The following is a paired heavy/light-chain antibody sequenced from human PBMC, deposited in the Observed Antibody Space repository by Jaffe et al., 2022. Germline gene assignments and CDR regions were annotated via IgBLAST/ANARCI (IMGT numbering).Heavy chain of an antibody. CDR3: ARVRSGALRWGASGYYFDY. Sequence: QVQLQQWGAGLLKPSETLSLTCAVYGGSFSGYYWSWIRQPPGKGLEWIGEINHSGSTNYNPSLKSRVTISVDTSKNQFSLKLSSVTAADTAVYYCARVRSGALRWGASGYYFDYWGQGTLVTVSS. CDR2: INHSGST. D-gene: IGHD4-17*01. CDR1: GGSFSGYY. V-gene: IGHV4-34*01. J-gene: IGHJ4*02.
Light chain of an antibody. CDR3: QQRSNWPI. J-gene: IGKJ5*01. V-gene: IGKV3-11*01. CDR2: DAS. Sequence: EIVLTQSPATLSLSPGERATLSCRASQSVSSYLAWYQQKPGQAPRLLIYDASNRATGIPARFSGSGSGTDFTLTISSLEPEDFAVYYCQQRSNWPIFGQGTRLEIK. CDR1: QSVSSY.